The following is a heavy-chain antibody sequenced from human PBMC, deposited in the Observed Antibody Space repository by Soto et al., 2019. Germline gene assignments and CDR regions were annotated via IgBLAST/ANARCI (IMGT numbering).Heavy chain of an antibody. CDR3: ARDQPDSGGYSGY. D-gene: IGHD3-22*01. Sequence: RLSCKASGFSLSSDGMHRIRQAPGKGLEWLAIIWNDGSNEYYADSVKGRFTISRDNSKKTLYLQLNNLRAEDTAVYFCARDQPDSGGYSGYWGQRTLGTVAS. J-gene: IGHJ1*01. CDR1: GFSLSSDG. CDR2: IWNDGSNE. V-gene: IGHV3-33*01.